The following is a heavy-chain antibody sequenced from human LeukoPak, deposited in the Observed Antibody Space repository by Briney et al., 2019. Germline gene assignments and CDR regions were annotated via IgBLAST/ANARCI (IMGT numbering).Heavy chain of an antibody. Sequence: GGSLRLSCAASGFTFSSYAMHWVRQAPGKGLEWVAVISYDGSNKYYADSVKGRFTISRDNSKNTLYLQMNSLRAEDTAVYYCAKDLSYSSGWHSYYYYGMDVWGQGTTVTVSS. V-gene: IGHV3-30-3*01. D-gene: IGHD6-19*01. CDR1: GFTFSSYA. CDR3: AKDLSYSSGWHSYYYYGMDV. J-gene: IGHJ6*02. CDR2: ISYDGSNK.